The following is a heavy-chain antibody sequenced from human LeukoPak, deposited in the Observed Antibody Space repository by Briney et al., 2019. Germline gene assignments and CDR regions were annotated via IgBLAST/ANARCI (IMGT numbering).Heavy chain of an antibody. J-gene: IGHJ4*02. Sequence: ASVKVSCKASGYTFTGYYMHWVRQAPGQGLEWMGWINPNSGGTNYAQKFQGRVTMTRDTSISTAYMELRSLRSNDTAVYYCARSRDGYNFAYWGQGTLVTVSS. CDR2: INPNSGGT. V-gene: IGHV1-2*02. CDR1: GYTFTGYY. CDR3: ARSRDGYNFAY. D-gene: IGHD5-24*01.